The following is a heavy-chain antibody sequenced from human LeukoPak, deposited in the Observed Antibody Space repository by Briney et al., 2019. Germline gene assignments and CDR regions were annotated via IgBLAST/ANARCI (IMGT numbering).Heavy chain of an antibody. CDR1: GGSISSYY. D-gene: IGHD3-10*01. J-gene: IGHJ4*02. CDR3: ARGLGGIYYYGSGQDY. CDR2: IYYSGST. Sequence: SETLSLTCTVSGGSISSYYWSWIRQPPGKGLEWIGYIYYSGSTNYNPSLKSRVTISVDTSKNQFSLKLSSVTAADTAVYYCARGLGGIYYYGSGQDYWGQGTLVTVSS. V-gene: IGHV4-59*01.